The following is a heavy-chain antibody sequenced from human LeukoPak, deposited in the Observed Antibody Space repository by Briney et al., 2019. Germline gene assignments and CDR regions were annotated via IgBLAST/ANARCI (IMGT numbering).Heavy chain of an antibody. D-gene: IGHD3-3*01. V-gene: IGHV3-7*03. Sequence: PGGSLRLSCTASKFTFSNYGMQWVRQAPGKGLEWVANIKLDGSEKNYVDSVKGRFTISRDNTKNSLYLQMNSLRVEDTAVFYCARDQYDTWSRRGNFDSWGQGTLVIVSS. CDR1: KFTFSNYG. CDR2: IKLDGSEK. CDR3: ARDQYDTWSRRGNFDS. J-gene: IGHJ4*02.